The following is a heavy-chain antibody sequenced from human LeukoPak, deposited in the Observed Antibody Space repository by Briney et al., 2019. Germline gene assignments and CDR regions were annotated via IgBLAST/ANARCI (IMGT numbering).Heavy chain of an antibody. D-gene: IGHD3-10*01. CDR2: ISRSDSTI. CDR3: AKAGSATYSLDY. J-gene: IGHJ4*02. CDR1: GFTFSSYE. Sequence: PGGSLGLSCAASGFTFSSYEMNWVRHAPGKGLECFSFISRSDSTIYYADSVKGRFTISRDNAKNSLYLQMSSLRAEDTAVYYCAKAGSATYSLDYWGQGTLVTVSS. V-gene: IGHV3-48*03.